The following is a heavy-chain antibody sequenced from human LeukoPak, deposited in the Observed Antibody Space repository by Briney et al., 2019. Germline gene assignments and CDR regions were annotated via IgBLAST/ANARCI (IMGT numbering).Heavy chain of an antibody. CDR3: AREKLLGSAFDI. CDR2: ISSSGSTI. D-gene: IGHD1-26*01. Sequence: SGGSLRLSCAPSGFTFSHYYMSWTRQAPGKGLEWVSYISSSGSTIYYADSVKGRFTISRDNAKNSLYLQMNSLRAEYTAVYYCAREKLLGSAFDIWGQGTMVTVSS. J-gene: IGHJ3*02. CDR1: GFTFSHYY. V-gene: IGHV3-11*01.